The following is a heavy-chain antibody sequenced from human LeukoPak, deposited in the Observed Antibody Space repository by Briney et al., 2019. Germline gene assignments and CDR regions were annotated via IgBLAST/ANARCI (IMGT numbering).Heavy chain of an antibody. Sequence: GGSLRLSCAVSGFSFSSHTMSWVRQAPGKGLEWVSAISGSGGSTYYAECVKGRFTISRDNSKNTLFLQMNSLRAEDTAVYYCAKDLGYCSSFSCPFDYWGQGTLVTVSS. CDR1: GFSFSSHT. CDR2: ISGSGGST. V-gene: IGHV3-23*01. J-gene: IGHJ4*02. CDR3: AKDLGYCSSFSCPFDY. D-gene: IGHD2-2*01.